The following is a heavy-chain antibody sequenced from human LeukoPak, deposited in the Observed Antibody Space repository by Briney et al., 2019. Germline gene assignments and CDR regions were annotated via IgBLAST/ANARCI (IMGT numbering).Heavy chain of an antibody. D-gene: IGHD1-26*01. J-gene: IGHJ4*02. CDR2: TSYRSKWYN. V-gene: IGHV6-1*01. Sequence: SQTLSLTCAISGDSVSSNSAAWHGVRQSPSRALEWLRRTSYRSKWYNEYADSVKSRLTINPDTSKNQFSLHLNSVTPEDTAVYYCARGITGRNDYWGQGTLVTVSS. CDR1: GDSVSSNSAA. CDR3: ARGITGRNDY.